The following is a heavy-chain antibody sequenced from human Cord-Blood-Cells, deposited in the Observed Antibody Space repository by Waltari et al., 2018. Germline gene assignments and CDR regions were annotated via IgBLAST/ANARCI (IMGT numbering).Heavy chain of an antibody. J-gene: IGHJ4*02. CDR1: GFTFSSYW. Sequence: EVQLVESGGGLVQPGWSLRLSCAASGFTFSSYWMSWVRRGPGEGLEWVANIKQDGSGKTNLDSEEARFTISRDNAKISLYRQMNSLRAEDTAVYYGARNTGQLVHYWGQGTLVTVSS. V-gene: IGHV3-7*01. CDR2: IKQDGSGK. CDR3: ARNTGQLVHY. D-gene: IGHD6-6*01.